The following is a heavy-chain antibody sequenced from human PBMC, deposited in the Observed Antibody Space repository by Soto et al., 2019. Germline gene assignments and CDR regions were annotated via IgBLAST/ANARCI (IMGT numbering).Heavy chain of an antibody. J-gene: IGHJ4*02. V-gene: IGHV4-59*01. CDR3: AREKYDSSFDY. CDR2: ISYSGST. D-gene: IGHD3-22*01. Sequence: KTSETLSLTCTVSGGSTSSYYWGWIRQPPGKGLEWIGYISYSGSTNYNPSLKSRVTISVDTSRNQFSLRLSSVTAADTAIYYCAREKYDSSFDYWGQGTLVTVSS. CDR1: GGSTSSYY.